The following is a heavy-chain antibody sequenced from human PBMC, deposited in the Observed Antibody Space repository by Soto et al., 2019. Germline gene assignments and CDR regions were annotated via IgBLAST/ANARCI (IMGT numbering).Heavy chain of an antibody. CDR3: ASSQKGYNWNYFDH. Sequence: SETLSLTCAVSGGPISGSYYYWGWLRQSPGRGPEWIGSVFYTGFTSYNPSLESRVSVSVDTSKNQFSLKVSAVTAADTAVYYCASSQKGYNWNYFDHWGQGAMVTVYS. CDR1: GGPISGSYYY. V-gene: IGHV4-39*01. J-gene: IGHJ4*02. D-gene: IGHD1-20*01. CDR2: VFYTGFT.